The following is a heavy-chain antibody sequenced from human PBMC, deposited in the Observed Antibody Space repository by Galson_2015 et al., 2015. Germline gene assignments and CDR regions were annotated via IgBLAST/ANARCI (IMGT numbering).Heavy chain of an antibody. CDR1: GGTFSIFA. Sequence: SVKVSCKASGGTFSIFAISWVRQAPGQRLEWMGGLLLIYGTPNYAQKFQGRVTITADESTSTAYMELSSLTSEDTAVFYCATSNADVYCSGGSCYLDSWGQGTLVTVSS. D-gene: IGHD2-15*01. CDR3: ATSNADVYCSGGSCYLDS. V-gene: IGHV1-69*13. J-gene: IGHJ4*02. CDR2: LLLIYGTP.